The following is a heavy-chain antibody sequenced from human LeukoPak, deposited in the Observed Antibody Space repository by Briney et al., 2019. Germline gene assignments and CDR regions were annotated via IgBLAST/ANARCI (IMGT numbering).Heavy chain of an antibody. V-gene: IGHV3-53*01. Sequence: GGSLRLSCAASGFTVSNNYMSWVRQAPGKGLEWVSVIYSGGSTYYADSVKGRFTISRDNSKNTLYLQMNSLRAEDTAVYYCARGPPYFGSGSYYHIVDYWGQGTLDTVSS. CDR3: ARGPPYFGSGSYYHIVDY. J-gene: IGHJ4*02. D-gene: IGHD3-10*01. CDR1: GFTVSNNY. CDR2: IYSGGST.